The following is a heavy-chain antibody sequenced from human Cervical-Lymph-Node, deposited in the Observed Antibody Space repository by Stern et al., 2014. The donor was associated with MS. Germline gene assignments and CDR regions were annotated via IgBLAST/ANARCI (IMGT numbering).Heavy chain of an antibody. CDR3: ARAVDASMAN. J-gene: IGHJ4*02. D-gene: IGHD5-18*01. Sequence: QVQLQESGPGLVRPAETLSFSCTVSGGSINSNHWNWIRQPPEKGLELIGFISYTGSTNHNPSLKSRVTISLDTSKKKFSLNLTSVTAADTAVYYCARAVDASMANWGQGTLVIVSS. CDR2: ISYTGST. CDR1: GGSINSNH. V-gene: IGHV4-59*01.